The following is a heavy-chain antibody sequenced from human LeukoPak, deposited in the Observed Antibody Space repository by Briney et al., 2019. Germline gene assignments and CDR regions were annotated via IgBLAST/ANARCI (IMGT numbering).Heavy chain of an antibody. J-gene: IGHJ6*03. CDR1: GGTFSSYA. V-gene: IGHV1-69*05. Sequence: ASVTVSCKASGGTFSSYAISWVRQAPGQGLEWMGGIIPIFGTANYAQKFQGRVTITTDESTSTAYMELSSLRSEDTAVYYCARSPYGSSGYYMDVWGKGTTVTVSS. CDR2: IIPIFGTA. D-gene: IGHD3-22*01. CDR3: ARSPYGSSGYYMDV.